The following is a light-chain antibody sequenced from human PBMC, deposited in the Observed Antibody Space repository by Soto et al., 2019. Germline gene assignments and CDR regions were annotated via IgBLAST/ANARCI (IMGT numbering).Light chain of an antibody. CDR3: TSYTSSSSLVV. V-gene: IGLV2-14*01. CDR2: AVS. Sequence: QSALTQPASVSGSPGQSITISCTGTSSDVGGYNSVSWYQQHPGKAPKLMIYAVSHRPSGISHRFSGSKSGNTASLTISGLQAEDEADYYCTSYTSSSSLVVFDGGTKVTVL. J-gene: IGLJ2*01. CDR1: SSDVGGYNS.